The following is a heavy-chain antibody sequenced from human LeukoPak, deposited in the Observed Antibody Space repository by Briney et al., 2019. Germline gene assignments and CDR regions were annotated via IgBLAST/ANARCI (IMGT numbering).Heavy chain of an antibody. CDR3: ASTITGRAFDY. D-gene: IGHD1-20*01. CDR2: ISSSSSTI. J-gene: IGHJ4*02. V-gene: IGHV3-48*04. Sequence: GGSLRLSCAASGFTFSSYSMNWVRQAPGKGLEWVSYISSSSSTIYYADSVKGRFTISRDNAKNSLYLQMNSLRAEDTAVYYCASTITGRAFDYWGQGTLVTVSS. CDR1: GFTFSSYS.